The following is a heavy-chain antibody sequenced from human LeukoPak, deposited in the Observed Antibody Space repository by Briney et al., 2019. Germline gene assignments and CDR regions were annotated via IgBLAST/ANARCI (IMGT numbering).Heavy chain of an antibody. V-gene: IGHV1-69*13. CDR1: GGTFSSYA. CDR2: IIPIFGTA. Sequence: SVKVSCKASGGTFSSYAISWVRQAPGQGLEWMGGIIPIFGTANYAQKFQGRVTITADESTSTAYMELSSLRSEDTAVYNCARDYEIGYSYGVDAFDIWGQGTMVTVSS. J-gene: IGHJ3*02. D-gene: IGHD5-18*01. CDR3: ARDYEIGYSYGVDAFDI.